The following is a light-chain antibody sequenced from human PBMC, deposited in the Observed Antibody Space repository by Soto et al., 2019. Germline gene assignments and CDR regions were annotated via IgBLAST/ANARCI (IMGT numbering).Light chain of an antibody. CDR1: SSDVGGYNY. V-gene: IGLV2-11*01. CDR2: DVS. Sequence: QSALTQPRSVSGSPGQSVTISCTGTSSDVGGYNYVSWYQQHPGKAPKLVIYDVSKRPSGVPDRFSGSTSGNTASLTISGLHAEVEADYYCCSYAGNSLWVFGGGTKLTVL. J-gene: IGLJ3*02. CDR3: CSYAGNSLWV.